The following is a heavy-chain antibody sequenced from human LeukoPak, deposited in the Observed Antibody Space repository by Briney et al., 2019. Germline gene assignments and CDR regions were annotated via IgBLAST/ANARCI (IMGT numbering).Heavy chain of an antibody. CDR1: GGSFSGYY. D-gene: IGHD2-15*01. CDR3: ARSGIVVVVASTNWFDP. Sequence: ASETLSLTCAVYGGSFSGYYWSWIRQPPGKGLEWIGEINHSGSTNYNPSLKSRVTISVDTSKNQFSLKLSSVTAADTAVYYCARSGIVVVVASTNWFDPWAREPWSPSPQ. J-gene: IGHJ5*02. V-gene: IGHV4-34*01. CDR2: INHSGST.